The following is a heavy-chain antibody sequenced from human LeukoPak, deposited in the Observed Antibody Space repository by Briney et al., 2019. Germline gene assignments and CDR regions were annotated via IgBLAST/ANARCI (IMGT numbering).Heavy chain of an antibody. Sequence: QPGGSLRLSCAASGFTFSSYEMNWVRQAPGKGLEWVSYISSSGSTIYYADSVKGRFTISRDNAKNSLYLQMNSLRAEDTAVYYCARDQGSGINYYYYYMDVWGKGTTVTVSS. J-gene: IGHJ6*03. CDR1: GFTFSSYE. D-gene: IGHD3-10*01. CDR3: ARDQGSGINYYYYYMDV. CDR2: ISSSGSTI. V-gene: IGHV3-48*03.